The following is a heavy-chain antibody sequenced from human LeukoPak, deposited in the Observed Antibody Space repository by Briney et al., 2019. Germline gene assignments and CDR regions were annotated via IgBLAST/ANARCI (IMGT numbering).Heavy chain of an antibody. CDR2: TTSNGGNT. Sequence: PGGSLRLSCSASGFTFSNYAMHWVRQAPGKGLEYVSATTSNGGNTYYADSVKGRFTISRDNAKNSLYLQMNSLRAEDTAVYYCARVSLLDDGGLGDYWGQGTLVTVSS. CDR1: GFTFSNYA. V-gene: IGHV3-64*04. D-gene: IGHD4-23*01. J-gene: IGHJ4*02. CDR3: ARVSLLDDGGLGDY.